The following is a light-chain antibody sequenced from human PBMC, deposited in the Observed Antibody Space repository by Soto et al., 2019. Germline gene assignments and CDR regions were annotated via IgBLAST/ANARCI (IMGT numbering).Light chain of an antibody. J-gene: IGLJ2*01. CDR3: AAWDDSLSAVV. Sequence: QLVLTQPPSASVTPGQRVTISCSGSSSNIGSNSVFWYQQLPGTAPKLLIYKTNQRPSGVLDRFSGSKSGTSASLAISGLRSEDEADYYCAAWDDSLSAVVFGGGTKVTVL. CDR1: SSNIGSNS. V-gene: IGLV1-47*01. CDR2: KTN.